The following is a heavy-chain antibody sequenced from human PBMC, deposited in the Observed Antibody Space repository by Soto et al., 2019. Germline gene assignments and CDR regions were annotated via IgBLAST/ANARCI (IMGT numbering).Heavy chain of an antibody. J-gene: IGHJ3*02. D-gene: IGHD2-21*01. CDR3: TRHGDYSISFGAFDI. Sequence: ASVKVSCKASGYTFTNYYLHWVRQAPRQGLEWMGIINPSGGTTTYAQEFQGRVTMTRDTSTSTGYMELSSLRSEDTAIYYCTRHGDYSISFGAFDIWGQGTMVTVSS. CDR2: INPSGGTT. CDR1: GYTFTNYY. V-gene: IGHV1-46*03.